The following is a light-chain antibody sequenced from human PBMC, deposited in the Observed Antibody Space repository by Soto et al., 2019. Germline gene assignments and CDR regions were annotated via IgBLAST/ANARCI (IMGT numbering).Light chain of an antibody. CDR2: DDN. J-gene: IGLJ1*01. CDR1: ISNIGGNS. V-gene: IGLV1-51*01. CDR3: GSWDSSLRAYV. Sequence: QSALTQPPSLSAAPGPTVTISCSGSISNIGGNSVSWYQQLPGTAPKLLIYDDNKRPSGIPDRFSGSKSGTSATLGITGFQTGDEADYYCGSWDSSLRAYVFGTGTKVTVL.